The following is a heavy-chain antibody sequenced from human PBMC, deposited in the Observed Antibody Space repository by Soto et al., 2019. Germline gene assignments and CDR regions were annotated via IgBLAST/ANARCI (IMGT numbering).Heavy chain of an antibody. Sequence: SETLSLTCAVYGGSFSGYYWSWIRQPPGKGLEWIGEINHSGSTNYNPSLKSRVTISVDTSKNQFSLKLSSVTAADAAVYYCARAGYDFWSGYYTYYYYYGMDVWGQGTTVTV. CDR3: ARAGYDFWSGYYTYYYYYGMDV. V-gene: IGHV4-34*01. CDR2: INHSGST. CDR1: GGSFSGYY. D-gene: IGHD3-3*01. J-gene: IGHJ6*02.